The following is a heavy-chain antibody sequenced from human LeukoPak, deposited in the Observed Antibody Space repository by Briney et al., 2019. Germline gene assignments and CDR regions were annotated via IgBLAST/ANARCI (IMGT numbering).Heavy chain of an antibody. Sequence: GRSLRLSCAASGFTFSSYSMNWVRQAPGKGLEWVSSISSSSSYIYYADSVKGRFTISRDNAKNSLYLQMNSLRAEDTAVYYCARDPSYGGNSDYWGQGTLVTVSS. CDR2: ISSSSSYI. D-gene: IGHD4-23*01. CDR3: ARDPSYGGNSDY. CDR1: GFTFSSYS. V-gene: IGHV3-21*01. J-gene: IGHJ4*02.